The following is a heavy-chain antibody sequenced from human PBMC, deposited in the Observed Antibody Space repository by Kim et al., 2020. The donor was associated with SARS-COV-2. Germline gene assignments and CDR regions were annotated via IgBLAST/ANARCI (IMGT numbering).Heavy chain of an antibody. CDR3: ARDRGGRDGYNSPDY. CDR1: GFTFSSYG. V-gene: IGHV3-33*01. J-gene: IGHJ4*02. D-gene: IGHD5-12*01. CDR2: IWYDGSNK. Sequence: GGSLRLSCAASGFTFSSYGMHWVRQAPGKGLEWVAVIWYDGSNKYYADSVKGRFTISRDNSKNTLYLQMNSLRAEDTAVYYCARDRGGRDGYNSPDYWGQGTLVPVSS.